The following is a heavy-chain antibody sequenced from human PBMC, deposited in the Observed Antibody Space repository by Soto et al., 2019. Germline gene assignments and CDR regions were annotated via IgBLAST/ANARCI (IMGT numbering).Heavy chain of an antibody. Sequence: SETMSLTCAVYGGSISGYDLSWIRQHPGKGLEWIGEINHSGSTNYNPSLKSRVTISVDTSKNQFSLKLSSVTAADTAVYYCARSVQGKGYCSSTSCPLDYWGQGTLVTVSS. CDR3: ARSVQGKGYCSSTSCPLDY. D-gene: IGHD2-2*01. J-gene: IGHJ4*02. CDR1: GGSISGYD. CDR2: INHSGST. V-gene: IGHV4-34*01.